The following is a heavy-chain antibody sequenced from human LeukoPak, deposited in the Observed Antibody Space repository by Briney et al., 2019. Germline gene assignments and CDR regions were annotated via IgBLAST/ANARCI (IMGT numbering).Heavy chain of an antibody. V-gene: IGHV1-2*02. Sequence: ASVKVSCKASGYTFTGYYMHWVRQAPGQGLEWMGWINPNSGGTNYAQKFQGRVTMTRDTSISTAYMELSRLRSDDTAVYYCARVDCSSTSCYFWFDPWGQGTLATGSS. CDR1: GYTFTGYY. CDR2: INPNSGGT. D-gene: IGHD2-2*01. CDR3: ARVDCSSTSCYFWFDP. J-gene: IGHJ5*02.